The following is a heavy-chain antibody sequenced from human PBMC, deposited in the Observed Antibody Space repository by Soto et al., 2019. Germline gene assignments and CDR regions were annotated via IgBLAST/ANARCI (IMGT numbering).Heavy chain of an antibody. Sequence: SETLSLTCTVSGASVRSSAYWGWIRQPPGKGLEWIGSIYSIGNTYYNPSLKSGVTISADTSKNQFSLNLISVTAADTAVYYCRRSSRYSTDVWGQGITVT. V-gene: IGHV4-39*01. CDR1: GASVRSSAY. J-gene: IGHJ6*02. CDR2: IYSIGNT. CDR3: RRSSRYSTDV. D-gene: IGHD6-19*01.